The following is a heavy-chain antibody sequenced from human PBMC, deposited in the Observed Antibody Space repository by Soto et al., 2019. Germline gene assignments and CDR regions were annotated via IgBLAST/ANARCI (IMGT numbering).Heavy chain of an antibody. Sequence: QVQLQQWGAGLLKPSETLSLTCAVYGGSFSPYFWSWIRQPPGKGLEWIGEINHSGSTNYNPSLTRRATLSVDTSKNQVSLKLTSVTAADTVVYYCARLASGWQYYYFDFWGRGTPVTVSS. CDR1: GGSFSPYF. J-gene: IGHJ2*01. CDR3: ARLASGWQYYYFDF. CDR2: INHSGST. V-gene: IGHV4-34*01. D-gene: IGHD6-19*01.